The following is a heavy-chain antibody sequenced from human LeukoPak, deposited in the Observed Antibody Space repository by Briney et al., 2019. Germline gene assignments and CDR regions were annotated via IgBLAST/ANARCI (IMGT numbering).Heavy chain of an antibody. CDR3: ATIKRGDIYGYFDF. CDR1: GDSISSHY. D-gene: IGHD5-18*01. J-gene: IGHJ4*02. V-gene: IGHV4-59*11. CDR2: LYDSVRT. Sequence: PSETLSLPCSVSGDSISSHYWSWLRQPPGKGLEWIAYLYDSVRTKDNPSLKGRVTLSADTSKNQHSLRLSSVTAADTAVYYCATIKRGDIYGYFDFWGQGILVTVSS.